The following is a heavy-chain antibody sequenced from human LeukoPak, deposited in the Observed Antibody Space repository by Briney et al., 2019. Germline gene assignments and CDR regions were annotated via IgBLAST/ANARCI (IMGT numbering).Heavy chain of an antibody. CDR2: THSSGGT. CDR1: GFTFDNYA. Sequence: GGSLRLSCTASGFTFDNYAMIWVRQAPGKGLEWVSATHSSGGTYYADSVKGRFTISRDTSKNTLYLQINSLRVEDTAVYYCIVFGDSNHWGQGTLVTVSS. J-gene: IGHJ5*02. V-gene: IGHV3-23*01. D-gene: IGHD4-17*01. CDR3: IVFGDSNH.